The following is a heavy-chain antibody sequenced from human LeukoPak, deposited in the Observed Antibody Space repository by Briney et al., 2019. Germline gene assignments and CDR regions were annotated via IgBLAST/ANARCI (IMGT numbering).Heavy chain of an antibody. V-gene: IGHV1-69*04. J-gene: IGHJ6*03. D-gene: IGHD2-2*02. Sequence: ASVKVSCKASGGTFSSYTISWVRQAPGQGLEWMGRIIPILGIANYAQKFQGRVTITADKSTSTAYMELSSLRAEDTALYYCAKDIGCSSTSCYIKADYYYYMDVWGKGTTVTVSS. CDR2: IIPILGIA. CDR3: AKDIGCSSTSCYIKADYYYYMDV. CDR1: GGTFSSYT.